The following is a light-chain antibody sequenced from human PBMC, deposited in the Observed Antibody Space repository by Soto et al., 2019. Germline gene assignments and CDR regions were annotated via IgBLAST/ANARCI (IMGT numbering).Light chain of an antibody. CDR1: SSDAGSYNF. Sequence: QSALTQPASVSGSPGQSITISCTGTSSDAGSYNFVSWYQQHPGKAPKVMIYEDSKRPSGVSNRFSGSKSGNTASLTISRLQAEDAADYYCCSYASSSTYWVFGGGTKLTVL. CDR3: CSYASSSTYWV. J-gene: IGLJ3*02. V-gene: IGLV2-23*01. CDR2: EDS.